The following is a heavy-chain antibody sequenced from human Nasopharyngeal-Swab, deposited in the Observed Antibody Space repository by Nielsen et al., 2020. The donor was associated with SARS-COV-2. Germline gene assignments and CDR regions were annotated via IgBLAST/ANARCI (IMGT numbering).Heavy chain of an antibody. CDR2: IYYSGST. CDR1: GGSISSYY. Sequence: ETLSLTCTVSGGSISSYYWSWIRQPPGKGLEWIGYIYYSGSTNYNPSLKSRVTISVDTSKNQFSLKLSSVTAADTAVYYCARVAPYYYYYMDVWGKGTTVTVSS. J-gene: IGHJ6*03. CDR3: ARVAPYYYYYMDV. V-gene: IGHV4-59*01.